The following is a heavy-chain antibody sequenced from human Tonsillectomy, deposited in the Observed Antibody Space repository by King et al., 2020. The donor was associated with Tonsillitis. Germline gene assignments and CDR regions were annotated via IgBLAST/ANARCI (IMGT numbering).Heavy chain of an antibody. V-gene: IGHV4-4*07. CDR1: GGSISSYY. Sequence: VQLQESGPGLVKPSETLSLTCTVSGGSISSYYWSWIRQPAGKGLEWIGRIYTSGSTNYNPSLKSRVTMSVDTSKNQFSLKLSSVTAADTAVYYCASTTSRELRYFDRTKYREHYGMDVWGQGTTVTVSS. D-gene: IGHD3-9*01. CDR3: ASTTSRELRYFDRTKYREHYGMDV. J-gene: IGHJ6*02. CDR2: IYTSGST.